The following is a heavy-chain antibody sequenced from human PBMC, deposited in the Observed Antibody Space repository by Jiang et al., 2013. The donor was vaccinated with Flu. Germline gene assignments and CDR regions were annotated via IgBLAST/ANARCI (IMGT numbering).Heavy chain of an antibody. V-gene: IGHV3-49*03. CDR3: TRVSEYYVSGTIKRAFDI. CDR1: GFRFGDSA. D-gene: IGHD3-10*01. CDR2: IRSTTYGGTP. Sequence: VQLLESGGGLVEPGRSLRLSCTTSGFRFGDSALSWFRQTPGKGLEWVGFIRSTTYGGTPQYAASVKGRFTISRDDSQSIAYLQMNSLKTEDTAVYYCTRVSEYYVSGTIKRAFDIWGQGTMVTVSS. J-gene: IGHJ3*02.